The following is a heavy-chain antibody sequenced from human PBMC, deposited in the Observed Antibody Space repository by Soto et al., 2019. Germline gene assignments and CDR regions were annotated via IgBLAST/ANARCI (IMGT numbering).Heavy chain of an antibody. D-gene: IGHD3-10*01. Sequence: PVGSLRLSCAASGFSFSAYSMNWVRQAPGKGLEWIAYTSTSSTTKYYADSVRGRFSISRDNANDLLYLDMDKLRDEDTGIYYCAGSYSSGNWYFDYWGLGTPVTAPQ. V-gene: IGHV3-48*02. CDR2: TSTSSTTK. J-gene: IGHJ4*02. CDR3: AGSYSSGNWYFDY. CDR1: GFSFSAYS.